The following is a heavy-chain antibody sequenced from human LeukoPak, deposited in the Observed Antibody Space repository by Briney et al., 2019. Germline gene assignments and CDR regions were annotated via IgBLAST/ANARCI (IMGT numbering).Heavy chain of an antibody. Sequence: SETLSLTCTVSGGSISSSSYYWGWIRQPPGKGLEWIGYIYHSGSTYYNPSLKSRVTISVDRSKNQFSLKLSSVTAADTAVYYCARVRGGAVTTLFDPWGQGTLVTVSS. D-gene: IGHD4-11*01. CDR3: ARVRGGAVTTLFDP. CDR2: IYHSGST. V-gene: IGHV4-30-2*01. J-gene: IGHJ5*02. CDR1: GGSISSSSYY.